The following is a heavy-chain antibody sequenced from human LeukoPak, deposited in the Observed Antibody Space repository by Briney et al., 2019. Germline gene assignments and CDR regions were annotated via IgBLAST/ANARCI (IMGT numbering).Heavy chain of an antibody. V-gene: IGHV3-74*01. J-gene: IGHJ4*02. CDR3: ARGKGYSFDY. CDR1: GFTFSSYW. CDR2: IYTDGSGT. Sequence: SGGSLRLSCAASGFTFSSYWMHWVRQPPGKGLVWVSHIYTDGSGTTYADSVKGRFTISRDNAKNTLYLQMDSLRAEDTAVYYCARGKGYSFDYWGQGTLVTVSS. D-gene: IGHD5-18*01.